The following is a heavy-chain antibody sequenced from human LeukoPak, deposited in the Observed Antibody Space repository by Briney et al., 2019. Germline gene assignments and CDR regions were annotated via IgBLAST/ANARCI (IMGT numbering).Heavy chain of an antibody. Sequence: SVKVSCKASGGTFSSYAISWVRQAPGQGLEWMGRIIPIFGTANYAQKFQGKVTITTDESTSTAYMELSSLRSEDTAVYYCARGLGGYSGYDPPGYWGQGTLVTVSS. CDR2: IIPIFGTA. J-gene: IGHJ4*02. V-gene: IGHV1-69*05. D-gene: IGHD5-12*01. CDR1: GGTFSSYA. CDR3: ARGLGGYSGYDPPGY.